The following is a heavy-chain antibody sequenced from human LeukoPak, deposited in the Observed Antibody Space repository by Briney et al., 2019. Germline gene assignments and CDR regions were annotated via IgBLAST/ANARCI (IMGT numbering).Heavy chain of an antibody. J-gene: IGHJ4*02. Sequence: GGSLRLSCAASGFTFSRYAMTWVRQAPGKGLEWVSAISGSGGSTYYADSVKGRFTISRDNSKNTLYLQMNSLRAEDTAVYYCAKDRWIQLWSSGYFDYWGQGTLVTVSS. CDR1: GFTFSRYA. D-gene: IGHD5-18*01. V-gene: IGHV3-23*01. CDR3: AKDRWIQLWSSGYFDY. CDR2: ISGSGGST.